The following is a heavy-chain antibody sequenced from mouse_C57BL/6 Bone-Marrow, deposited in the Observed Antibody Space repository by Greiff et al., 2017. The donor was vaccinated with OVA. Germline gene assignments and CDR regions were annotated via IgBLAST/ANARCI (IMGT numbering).Heavy chain of an antibody. CDR3: APRIVYYGSSYHYAMDY. V-gene: IGHV1-59*01. CDR2: IDPSDSYT. D-gene: IGHD1-1*01. J-gene: IGHJ4*01. CDR1: GYTFTSYW. Sequence: QVQLQQPGAELVRPGTSVKLSCKASGYTFTSYWMHWVKQRPGQGLAWIGVIDPSDSYTTYNQKFKGKATLTVYTSSSTAYMQLSSLTSEDAAVDYCAPRIVYYGSSYHYAMDYWGQGTSVTVSS.